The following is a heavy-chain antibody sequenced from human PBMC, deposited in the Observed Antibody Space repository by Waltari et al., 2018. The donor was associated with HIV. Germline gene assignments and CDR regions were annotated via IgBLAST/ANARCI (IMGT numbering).Heavy chain of an antibody. CDR3: ARDSRGTSWSLNWFDP. CDR2: ISSSGSFI. Sequence: EVQLVDSGGGLVKPGGSLRLSCAASGFTFSDYSMPWVRQSPGKGLEWVSSISSSGSFIYYADSVKGRFTISRDNAQNSMYLQMNNLRADDSAMYYCARDSRGTSWSLNWFDPWGQGTLVTVSS. CDR1: GFTFSDYS. V-gene: IGHV3-21*02. D-gene: IGHD6-13*01. J-gene: IGHJ5*02.